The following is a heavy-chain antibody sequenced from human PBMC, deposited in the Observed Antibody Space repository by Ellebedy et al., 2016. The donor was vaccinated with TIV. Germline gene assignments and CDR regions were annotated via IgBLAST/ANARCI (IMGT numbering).Heavy chain of an antibody. CDR2: IIPIFGTA. CDR1: AGTFSSYA. CDR3: ARDWGSSSPWYFDL. D-gene: IGHD6-6*01. V-gene: IGHV1-69*13. Sequence: SVKVSCXASAGTFSSYAISWVRQAPGQGLEWMGGIIPIFGTANYAQKFQGRVTITADESTSTAYMELSSLRSEDTAVYYCARDWGSSSPWYFDLWGRGTLVTVSS. J-gene: IGHJ2*01.